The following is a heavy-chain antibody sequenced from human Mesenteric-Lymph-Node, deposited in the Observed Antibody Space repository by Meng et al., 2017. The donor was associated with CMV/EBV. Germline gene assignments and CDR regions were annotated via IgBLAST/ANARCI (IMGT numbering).Heavy chain of an antibody. J-gene: IGHJ3*02. CDR2: ISASGATT. CDR1: GFTFTNSA. V-gene: IGHV3-23*01. CDR3: AKRPPSAQGGAFDI. D-gene: IGHD2-2*01. Sequence: GESLKISCAASGFTFTNSAMSWVRQAPGKGLEWVSAISASGATTYYADSVKGRFTISRDNSKNTLYLQMNSLRVEDTAIYYCAKRPPSAQGGAFDIWGQGTMVTVSS.